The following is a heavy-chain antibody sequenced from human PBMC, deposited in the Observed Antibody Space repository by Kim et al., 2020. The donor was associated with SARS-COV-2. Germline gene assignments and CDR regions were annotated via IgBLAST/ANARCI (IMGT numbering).Heavy chain of an antibody. V-gene: IGHV4-4*07. Sequence: STSGRTNYTPSLQSRVTMSVDMSKNQFSLKLSSVTAADTAVYYCASALGHWGQGTLVTVSS. CDR3: ASALGH. J-gene: IGHJ4*02. CDR2: STSGRT. D-gene: IGHD3-16*02.